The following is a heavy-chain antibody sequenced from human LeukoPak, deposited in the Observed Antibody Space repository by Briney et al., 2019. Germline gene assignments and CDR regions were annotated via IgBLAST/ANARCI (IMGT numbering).Heavy chain of an antibody. Sequence: GGSLRLSCAASGFRFSDYYMSWIRQAPGKGLEWVSSISRGGNSKYSADSVKGRFTISRDNAENSLFLQMNSLRAEDTAVYYCARDAHCSGGSCYLFFDYWGQGTLVTVSS. V-gene: IGHV3-11*04. CDR1: GFRFSDYY. J-gene: IGHJ4*02. CDR2: ISRGGNSK. CDR3: ARDAHCSGGSCYLFFDY. D-gene: IGHD2-15*01.